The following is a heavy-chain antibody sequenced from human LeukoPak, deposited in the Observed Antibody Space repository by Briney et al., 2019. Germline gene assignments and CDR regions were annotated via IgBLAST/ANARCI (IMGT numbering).Heavy chain of an antibody. D-gene: IGHD6-13*01. V-gene: IGHV3-23*01. CDR2: ISGSGGST. J-gene: IGHJ6*02. Sequence: TGGSLRLSCAASGFTFSSYAMSWVRQAPGKGLEWVSAISGSGGSTYYADSVKGRFTISGDNSKNTLYLQMNSLRAEDTAVYYCAKVYSSSPNLYGMDVWGQGTTVTVSS. CDR1: GFTFSSYA. CDR3: AKVYSSSPNLYGMDV.